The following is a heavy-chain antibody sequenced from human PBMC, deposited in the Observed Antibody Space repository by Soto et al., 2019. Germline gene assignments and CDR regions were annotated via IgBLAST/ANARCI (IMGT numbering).Heavy chain of an antibody. V-gene: IGHV4-39*01. CDR3: ARGGLGGSYGY. CDR2: IYYSGST. D-gene: IGHD1-26*01. CDR1: GGSISSSSYY. J-gene: IGHJ4*02. Sequence: SETLSLTCTVSGGSISSSSYYWGWIRQPPGKGLEWIGSIYYSGSTYYNPSLKSRVTISVDTSKNQFSLKLSSVTAADTAVYYCARGGLGGSYGYWGQGTLVTVSS.